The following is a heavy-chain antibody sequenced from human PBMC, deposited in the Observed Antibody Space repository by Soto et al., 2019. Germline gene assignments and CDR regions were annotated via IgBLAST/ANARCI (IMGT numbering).Heavy chain of an antibody. V-gene: IGHV4-61*08. CDR1: GGSVSSGGYY. J-gene: IGHJ4*02. CDR2: IYYSGST. CDR3: ATELPSRYSSGWYCDY. D-gene: IGHD6-19*01. Sequence: QVQLQESGPGLVKPSETLSLTCTVSGGSVSSGGYYWSWIRQPPGKGLEWIGYIYYSGSTNYNPSLKSRVTISVDTSKNQFSLKLSSVTAADTAVYYCATELPSRYSSGWYCDYWGQGTLVTVSS.